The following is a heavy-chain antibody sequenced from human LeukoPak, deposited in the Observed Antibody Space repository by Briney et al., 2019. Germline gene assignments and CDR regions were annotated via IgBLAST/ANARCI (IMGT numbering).Heavy chain of an antibody. CDR2: IRMKANGSTT. CDR3: AKYHHDSSGYSDY. V-gene: IGHV3-72*01. CDR1: GFTFSNHY. Sequence: GRSLRLSCAASGFTFSNHYMDWVRQAPGKGLEWVGRIRMKANGSTTEFAASVKGRFTISRDDSKNSLYLQMNSLRAEDTAVYYCAKYHHDSSGYSDYWGQGTLVTVSS. J-gene: IGHJ4*02. D-gene: IGHD3-22*01.